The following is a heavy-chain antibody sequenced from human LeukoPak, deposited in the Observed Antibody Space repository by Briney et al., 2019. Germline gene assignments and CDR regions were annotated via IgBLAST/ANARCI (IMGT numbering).Heavy chain of an antibody. CDR2: IYYSGST. Sequence: SETLSLTCTVSGGSISSSSYYWGWIRQPPGKGLEWIGSIYYSGSTYYNPSLKSRVTISADTSKNQFSLKLSSVTAADTAVYYCARGLQRWLQLYYFDYWGQGTLVTVSS. J-gene: IGHJ4*02. CDR3: ARGLQRWLQLYYFDY. CDR1: GGSISSSSYY. D-gene: IGHD5-24*01. V-gene: IGHV4-39*07.